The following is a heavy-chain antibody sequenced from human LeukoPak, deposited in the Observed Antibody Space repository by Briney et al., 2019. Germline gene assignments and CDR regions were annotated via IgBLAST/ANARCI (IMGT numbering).Heavy chain of an antibody. J-gene: IGHJ4*02. V-gene: IGHV3-30-3*01. Sequence: QTGGSLRLSCAASGFTFSSYAMHWVRQAPGKGLQWLALTSDDGSAKYYADSVKGRFTISRDNSQNTLYLQMNSLRAEDTAVYYCARDGMIGDYDYVWGSYDWGQGTLVTVSS. CDR1: GFTFSSYA. D-gene: IGHD3-16*01. CDR2: TSDDGSAK. CDR3: ARDGMIGDYDYVWGSYD.